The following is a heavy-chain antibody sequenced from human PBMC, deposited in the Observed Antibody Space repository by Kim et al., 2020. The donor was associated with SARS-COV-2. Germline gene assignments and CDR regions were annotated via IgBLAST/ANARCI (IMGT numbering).Heavy chain of an antibody. Sequence: SETLSLTCAVSGGSISSSNWWSWVRQPPGKGLEWIGEIYHSGSTNYNPSLKSRVTISVDKSKNQFSLKLSSVTAADTAVYYCARDQDYDYVWGSYRWGRALWYWGQGTLVTVSS. D-gene: IGHD3-16*02. V-gene: IGHV4-4*02. CDR2: IYHSGST. CDR3: ARDQDYDYVWGSYRWGRALWY. CDR1: GGSISSSNW. J-gene: IGHJ4*02.